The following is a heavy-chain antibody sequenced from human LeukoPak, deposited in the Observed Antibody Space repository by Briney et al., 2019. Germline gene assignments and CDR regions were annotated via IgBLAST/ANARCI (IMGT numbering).Heavy chain of an antibody. J-gene: IGHJ4*02. Sequence: GGSLRLSCAVSGITLSNYGMSWVRQAPGKGLEWVAGISGSGGRTNYADSVKGRFTVSRDNPKNTLYLQMNSLRAEDTAVYFCTHTKDFYETVGHWGQGTLVTVSS. CDR3: THTKDFYETVGH. D-gene: IGHD3-3*01. CDR1: GITLSNYG. CDR2: ISGSGGRT. V-gene: IGHV3-23*01.